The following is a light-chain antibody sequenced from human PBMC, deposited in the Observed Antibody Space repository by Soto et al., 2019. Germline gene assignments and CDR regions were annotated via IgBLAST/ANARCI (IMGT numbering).Light chain of an antibody. J-gene: IGKJ1*01. CDR2: DAS. V-gene: IGKV1-12*01. CDR1: ESISTW. Sequence: RSTVSASVGDRVTITCRASESISTWLAWYQQKPGRAPKLLIYDASNLESGVPSRFSGSSSGTDFTLTISSLQPEDFATYYCQQTLSFPPTFGQGTKVDI. CDR3: QQTLSFPPT.